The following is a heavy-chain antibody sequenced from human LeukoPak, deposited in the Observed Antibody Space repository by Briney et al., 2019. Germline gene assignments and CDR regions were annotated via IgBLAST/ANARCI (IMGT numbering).Heavy chain of an antibody. CDR2: ISSSGSST. J-gene: IGHJ4*02. CDR1: GFTFSNYG. CDR3: AKDDDNNAKLLLDY. Sequence: AGGSLRLACAVSGFTFSNYGMSWVRQAPGKGLEWVSVISSSGSSTYYADSVKGRFTISRDKSKNTLYLQMNGVGAEDTAVYYCAKDDDNNAKLLLDYWGQGTLVTVSS. V-gene: IGHV3-23*01. D-gene: IGHD3-9*01.